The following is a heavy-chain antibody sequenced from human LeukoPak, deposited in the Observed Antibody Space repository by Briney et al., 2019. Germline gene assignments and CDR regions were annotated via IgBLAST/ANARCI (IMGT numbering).Heavy chain of an antibody. J-gene: IGHJ4*02. Sequence: ASVKVSCKASGYTLTSYDINWVRQATGQGLEWVGWMNPNSGNTGYAQKFQGRVTMTRNTSISTAYMELSSLRSEDTAVYYCARDYYDSSGPDYWGQGTLVTVSS. CDR3: ARDYYDSSGPDY. D-gene: IGHD3-22*01. CDR1: GYTLTSYD. CDR2: MNPNSGNT. V-gene: IGHV1-8*01.